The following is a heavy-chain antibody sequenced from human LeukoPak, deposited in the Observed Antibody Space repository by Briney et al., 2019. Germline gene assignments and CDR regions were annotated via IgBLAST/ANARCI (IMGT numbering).Heavy chain of an antibody. CDR2: ISSSGSTI. CDR3: ARDLMRYFDSNDP. Sequence: GGSLRLSCAASGFTFSSYEMNWVRQAPGKGLEWVSYISSSGSTIYYADSVKGRFTISRDNAKNSLYPQMNSLRAEDTAVYYCARDLMRYFDSNDPWGQGTLVTVSS. D-gene: IGHD3-9*01. V-gene: IGHV3-48*03. CDR1: GFTFSSYE. J-gene: IGHJ5*02.